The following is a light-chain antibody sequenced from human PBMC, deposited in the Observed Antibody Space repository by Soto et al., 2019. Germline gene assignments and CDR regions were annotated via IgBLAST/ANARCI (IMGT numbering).Light chain of an antibody. Sequence: QSVLTQPPSASGTPGQTVTISCSGGTSKIGSNTINWYHHLPGMAPKLLIYSNNQRPSGVPDRFSGSKSGTSASLAISRLQSEDEADFYCRAWDDTLNGWVFGGGTKLTVL. J-gene: IGLJ3*02. CDR2: SNN. V-gene: IGLV1-44*01. CDR3: RAWDDTLNGWV. CDR1: TSKIGSNT.